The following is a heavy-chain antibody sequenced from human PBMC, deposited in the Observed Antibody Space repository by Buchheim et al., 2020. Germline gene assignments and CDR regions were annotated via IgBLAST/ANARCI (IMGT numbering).Heavy chain of an antibody. CDR3: ARVPEGYYDSSGYYYPYWYFDL. Sequence: QVQLQQWGAGLLKPSETLSLTCAVYGGSFSGYYWSWIRQPPGKGLEWIGEINHSGSTNYNPSLKSRVTISVDTSKNQFSLKLSSVTAADTAVYYCARVPEGYYDSSGYYYPYWYFDLWGRGTL. J-gene: IGHJ2*01. D-gene: IGHD3-22*01. CDR1: GGSFSGYY. V-gene: IGHV4-34*01. CDR2: INHSGST.